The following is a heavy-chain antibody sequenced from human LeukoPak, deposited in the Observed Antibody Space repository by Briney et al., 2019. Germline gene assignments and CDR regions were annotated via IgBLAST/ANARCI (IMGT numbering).Heavy chain of an antibody. D-gene: IGHD2-21*02. V-gene: IGHV4-34*01. CDR3: ARGGVVVVTAIGY. CDR1: GGSFSGYY. J-gene: IGHJ4*02. Sequence: SETLSLTCAVYGGSFSGYYWSWIRQPPGKGLEWTGEINHSGSTNYNPSLKSRVTISVDTSKNQFSLKLSSVTAADTAVYYCARGGVVVVTAIGYWGQGTLVTVSS. CDR2: INHSGST.